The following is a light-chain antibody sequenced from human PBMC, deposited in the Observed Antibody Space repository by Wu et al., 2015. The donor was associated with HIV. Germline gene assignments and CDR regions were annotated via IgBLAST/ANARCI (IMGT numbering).Light chain of an antibody. Sequence: ETVMTQSPATLSVSPGERATLSCRASQSVSSYLGWYQQKPGQAPRLLIYDASNRATGIPARFSGSGSGTDFSLTISSLEPEDFAVYYCQQRRSFGQGTKLE. CDR1: QSVSSY. V-gene: IGKV3-11*01. CDR2: DAS. J-gene: IGKJ2*03. CDR3: QQRRS.